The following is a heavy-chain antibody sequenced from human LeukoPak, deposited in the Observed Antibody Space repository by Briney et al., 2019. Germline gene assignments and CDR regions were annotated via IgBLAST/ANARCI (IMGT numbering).Heavy chain of an antibody. D-gene: IGHD2-2*01. CDR1: GYTFTGYY. J-gene: IGHJ5*02. V-gene: IGHV1-2*02. CDR2: INPNSGGT. Sequence: ASVQVSCKASGYTFTGYYMHWVRRAPGQGLEWMGWINPNSGGTNYAQKFQGRVTMTRDTSIITAYMELSRLRSDDTAVYYCARDELATYCSSTSCYNWFDPWGQGTLVTVSS. CDR3: ARDELATYCSSTSCYNWFDP.